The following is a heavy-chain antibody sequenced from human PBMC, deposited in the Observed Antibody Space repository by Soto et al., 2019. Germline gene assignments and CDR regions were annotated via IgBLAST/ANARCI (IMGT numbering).Heavy chain of an antibody. CDR3: ARGPGIVGATRGGNSYYYCGMEV. D-gene: IGHD1-26*01. V-gene: IGHV4-4*07. J-gene: IGHJ6*02. CDR1: GGSISSYY. CDR2: IYTSGRT. Sequence: QVQLQESGPGLVKPSETLSLTCTVSGGSISSYYWSWIRQPAGKGLEWIGRIYTSGRTNYNPSLRSRVTMSVDTYKKQFPLKLSSVNAADTAVYYCARGPGIVGATRGGNSYYYCGMEVWGQGTTVTVSS.